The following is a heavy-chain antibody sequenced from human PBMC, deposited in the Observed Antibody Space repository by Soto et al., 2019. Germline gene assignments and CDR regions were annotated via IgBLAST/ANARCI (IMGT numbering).Heavy chain of an antibody. J-gene: IGHJ6*02. CDR1: GGSISSYY. V-gene: IGHV4-59*01. D-gene: IGHD2-21*02. CDR3: ARDLWGYCGADCYPLDV. Sequence: SETLSLTCTVSGGSISSYYWSWIRQPPGKGLEWIGYMYNTGSTIYNPSNKSRDTITVDTTKNPFSLKLISVTAADTAVYYCARDLWGYCGADCYPLDVWGQGTTVTVS. CDR2: MYNTGST.